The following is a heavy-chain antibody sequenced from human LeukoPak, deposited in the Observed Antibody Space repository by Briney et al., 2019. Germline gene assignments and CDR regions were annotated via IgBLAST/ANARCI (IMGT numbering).Heavy chain of an antibody. CDR2: INHNGNVN. D-gene: IGHD3-16*01. Sequence: GSLRPSCAASGFTVSSNYMSWARQAPGKGLEWVASINHNGNVNYYVDSVKGRFTISRDNAKNSLYLQMSNLRAEDTAVYFCARGGGLDVWGQGATVTVSS. CDR3: ARGGGLDV. J-gene: IGHJ6*02. V-gene: IGHV3-7*03. CDR1: GFTVSSNY.